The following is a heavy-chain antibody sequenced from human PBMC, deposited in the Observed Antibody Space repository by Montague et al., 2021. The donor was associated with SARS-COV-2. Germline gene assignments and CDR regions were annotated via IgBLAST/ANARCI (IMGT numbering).Heavy chain of an antibody. D-gene: IGHD6-19*01. CDR2: SKWYR. J-gene: IGHJ4*02. V-gene: IGHV6-1*01. Sequence: SKWYRDYAPSVRGRLTVNPDASKNEFSLELNYVTPEDTAVYYCVRYSGWFYFDFWGQGTLVTVSS. CDR3: VRYSGWFYFDF.